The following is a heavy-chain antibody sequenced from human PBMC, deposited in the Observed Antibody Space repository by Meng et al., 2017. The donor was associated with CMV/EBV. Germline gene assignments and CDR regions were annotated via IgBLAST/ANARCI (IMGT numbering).Heavy chain of an antibody. CDR1: GGSISSSSYY. Sequence: GSLRLSCTVSGGSISSSSYYWGWIRQPPGKGLEWIGSIYYSGSTYYNPSLKSRVTISVDTSKNQFSLKLSSVTAADTAVYYCARGRYYDFWSGSDGMDVWGQGTTVTVSS. CDR3: ARGRYYDFWSGSDGMDV. J-gene: IGHJ6*02. CDR2: IYYSGST. D-gene: IGHD3-3*01. V-gene: IGHV4-39*07.